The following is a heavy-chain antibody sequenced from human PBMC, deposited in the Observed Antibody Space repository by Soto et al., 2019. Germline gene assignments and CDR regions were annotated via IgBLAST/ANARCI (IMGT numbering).Heavy chain of an antibody. V-gene: IGHV4-30-4*01. J-gene: IGHJ3*02. CDR3: AIDSYYYDSSGYYPLDAFDI. CDR2: IYYSGST. D-gene: IGHD3-22*01. CDR1: GGSISSGDYY. Sequence: SETLSLTCTVSGGSISSGDYYWSWIRQPPGKGLEWIGYIYYSGSTYYNPSLKSRVTISVDTSKNQFYLKMSSVTAADMVVYYFAIDSYYYDSSGYYPLDAFDIWGQGTMVTVSS.